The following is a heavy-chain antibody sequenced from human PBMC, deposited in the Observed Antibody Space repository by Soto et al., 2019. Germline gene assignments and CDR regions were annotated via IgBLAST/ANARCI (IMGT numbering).Heavy chain of an antibody. D-gene: IGHD6-13*01. CDR2: INPNSGGT. CDR3: ALLAAAGPNWCDP. J-gene: IGHJ5*02. Sequence: QVQLLQSGAEVKKPGASVKVSCKASGYTFTGYYMHWVRQAPGQGLEWMGWINPNSGGTNYAQKFQGRVTMTRDTSISTASMELSRLRSDDPAVYYCALLAAAGPNWCDPWCQGTLVTVSS. CDR1: GYTFTGYY. V-gene: IGHV1-2*02.